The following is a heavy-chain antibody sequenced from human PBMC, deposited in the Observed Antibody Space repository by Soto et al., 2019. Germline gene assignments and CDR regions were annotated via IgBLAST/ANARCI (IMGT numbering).Heavy chain of an antibody. CDR1: GYTFTSYG. V-gene: IGHV1-3*01. D-gene: IGHD2-21*02. CDR2: INAGNGNT. J-gene: IGHJ4*02. Sequence: GASVKVSCKASGYTFTSYGMDWVRQAPGQRLEWMGWINAGNGNTKYSQKFQGRVTITRDTSASTAYMELSSLGSEDTAVYYCARSIVVVTALDYWGQGTLVTVSS. CDR3: ARSIVVVTALDY.